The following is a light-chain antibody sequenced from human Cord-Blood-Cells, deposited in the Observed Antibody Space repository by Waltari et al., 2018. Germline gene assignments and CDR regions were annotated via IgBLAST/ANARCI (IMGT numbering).Light chain of an antibody. V-gene: IGKV4-1*01. Sequence: DIVMPQYPDSLAVSLGERATVNCKSSQSVLYSSNNKNYLAWYQQKPGQPPKLLIYWASTRESGVPDRFSGSGSGTDFTLTISSLQAEDVAVYYCQQYYSTLWTFGQGTKVEIK. CDR3: QQYYSTLWT. J-gene: IGKJ1*01. CDR1: QSVLYSSNNKNY. CDR2: WAS.